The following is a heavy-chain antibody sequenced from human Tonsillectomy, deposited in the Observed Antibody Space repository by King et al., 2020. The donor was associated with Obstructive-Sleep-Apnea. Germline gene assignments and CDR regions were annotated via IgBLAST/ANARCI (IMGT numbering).Heavy chain of an antibody. Sequence: QLQESGPGLVKPSQTLSLTCTVSRGSISSGGYYWSWIRQHPGKGLEWIGCIYYTGSTDYNPSLKGRVTISVDTSKNQFSLKLSSVTAADTAVYYCAGLRYFDWLLGSWGQGTLVTVSS. J-gene: IGHJ5*02. V-gene: IGHV4-31*03. CDR3: AGLRYFDWLLGS. CDR2: IYYTGST. CDR1: RGSISSGGYY. D-gene: IGHD3-9*01.